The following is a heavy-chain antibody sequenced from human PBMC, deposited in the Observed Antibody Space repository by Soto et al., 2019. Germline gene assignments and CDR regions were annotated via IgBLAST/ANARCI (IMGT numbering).Heavy chain of an antibody. J-gene: IGHJ6*02. D-gene: IGHD3-10*01. Sequence: QVQLVQSGAEVKKPGSSVKVSCKTYGVSFNNNGIGWVRQAPGHGLEWMGVVSPPFRTSNYARKFQGRISITADASTGTVNMELSSLTSEDTAQYYCARVLYYGSGSYSPYGMDVWGQGTSVTVSS. CDR2: VSPPFRTS. CDR3: ARVLYYGSGSYSPYGMDV. V-gene: IGHV1-69*01. CDR1: GVSFNNNG.